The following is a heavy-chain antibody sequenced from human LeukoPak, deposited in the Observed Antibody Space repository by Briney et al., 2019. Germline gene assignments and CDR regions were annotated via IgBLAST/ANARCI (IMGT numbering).Heavy chain of an antibody. CDR3: AHSWGYSNYGRASNLDY. Sequence: SGPTLVKPTQTLTLTCTFSGSSLSTSGVGVGWIRQPPGKALEWLALIYWNDDKRYSPSLKSRLTITKDTSKNQVVLTMTNMDPVDTATYYCAHSWGYSNYGRASNLDYWGQGTLVTVSS. CDR2: IYWNDDK. D-gene: IGHD4-4*01. J-gene: IGHJ4*02. V-gene: IGHV2-5*01. CDR1: GSSLSTSGVG.